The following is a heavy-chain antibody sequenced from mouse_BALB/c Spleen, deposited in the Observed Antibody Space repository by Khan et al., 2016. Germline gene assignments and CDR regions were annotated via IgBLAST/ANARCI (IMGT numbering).Heavy chain of an antibody. V-gene: IGHV4-1*02. CDR2: INPDSSTI. J-gene: IGHJ2*01. Sequence: EVQLQESGGGLVQPGGSLKLSCTTSGFDFSRYWMSWVRQAPGRGLEWIGEINPDSSTINYTPSLQDKFIISRDNAKNTLYLQMSKVRSEDTALYYCPRNWDVGFDYWGQGTTLTVSS. CDR3: PRNWDVGFDY. D-gene: IGHD4-1*01. CDR1: GFDFSRYW.